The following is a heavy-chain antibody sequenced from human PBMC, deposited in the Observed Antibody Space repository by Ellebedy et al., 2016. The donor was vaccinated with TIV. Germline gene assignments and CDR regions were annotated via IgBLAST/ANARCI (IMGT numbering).Heavy chain of an antibody. Sequence: AASVKVSCMSSGYTFTSYGISWVRQAPGQGLEWMGWISAYYGNTNYAQLLQGRFTMTTNTFTSTAYMELRSLRSEDTAVYYCAKYCNSTTCSNWFDPWGQGTLVTVSS. CDR2: ISAYYGNT. V-gene: IGHV1-18*04. CDR1: GYTFTSYG. D-gene: IGHD2-2*01. CDR3: AKYCNSTTCSNWFDP. J-gene: IGHJ5*02.